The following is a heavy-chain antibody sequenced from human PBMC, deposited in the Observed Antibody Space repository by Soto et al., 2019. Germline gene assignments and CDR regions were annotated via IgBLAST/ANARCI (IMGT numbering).Heavy chain of an antibody. CDR3: AKDNSLHWFDP. CDR1: GFSFSTYA. D-gene: IGHD2-15*01. V-gene: IGHV3-23*01. Sequence: GGSLRLSCATSGFSFSTYAMTWVRQAPGKGLEWVSTFNGNGGGTYYADPVKGRFTISRDNSKNTLYLQMDSLRAEDTATYYCAKDNSLHWFDPWGQGTLVTVSS. CDR2: FNGNGGGT. J-gene: IGHJ5*02.